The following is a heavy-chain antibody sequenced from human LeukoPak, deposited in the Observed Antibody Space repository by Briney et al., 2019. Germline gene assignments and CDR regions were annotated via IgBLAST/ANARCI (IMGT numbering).Heavy chain of an antibody. V-gene: IGHV4-61*05. CDR1: GGSISSSSYY. Sequence: PSETLSLTCTVSGGSISSSSYYWSWIRQPPGKGLEWIGYIYYSGSTNYNPSLKSRVTISVDTSKNQFSLKLSSVTAADTAVYYCARLPAQNWFDPWGQGTLVTVSS. D-gene: IGHD2-2*01. CDR3: ARLPAQNWFDP. J-gene: IGHJ5*02. CDR2: IYYSGST.